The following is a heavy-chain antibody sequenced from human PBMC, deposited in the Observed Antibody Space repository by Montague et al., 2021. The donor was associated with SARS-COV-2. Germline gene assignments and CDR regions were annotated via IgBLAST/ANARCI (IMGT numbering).Heavy chain of an antibody. CDR3: ERGQEVYAINWDLNY. J-gene: IGHJ4*02. V-gene: IGHV4-34*01. CDR1: GGSINFYY. CDR2: INHRGST. Sequence: SETLSLTCSVAGGSINFYYWSWICQPPGKGLERIGEINHRGSTNNNPYPKIRVTITIDTSKDKYSLKLSSVTVADTAVYYCERGQEVYAINWDLNYWGQGTLVTVSS. D-gene: IGHD2-8*01.